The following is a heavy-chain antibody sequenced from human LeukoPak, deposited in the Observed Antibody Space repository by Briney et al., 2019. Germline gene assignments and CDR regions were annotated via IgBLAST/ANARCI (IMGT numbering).Heavy chain of an antibody. CDR2: IKQDGSEK. J-gene: IGHJ6*03. V-gene: IGHV3-7*03. D-gene: IGHD6-19*01. CDR1: GFTFSSYW. CDR3: AKDSSGWSPSYMDV. Sequence: PGGSLRLSCAASGFTFSSYWMSWVRQAPGKGLEWVANIKQDGSEKYYVDSVKGRFTISRDNAKNSLYLQMNSLRAEDMALYYCAKDSSGWSPSYMDVWGKGTTVTVSS.